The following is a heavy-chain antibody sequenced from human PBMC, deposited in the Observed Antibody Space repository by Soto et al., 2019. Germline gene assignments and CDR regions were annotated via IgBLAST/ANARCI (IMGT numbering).Heavy chain of an antibody. Sequence: PGGSLRLSCAASGFTFSIYAMSWVRQAPGKGLEWVSAISGSGGSTYYADSVKGRFTISRDNSKNTLYLQMNSLRAEDTAVYYCAKYYYYDSSRYNWFASSSQRTLVTVSS. CDR2: ISGSGGST. CDR3: AKYYYYDSSRYNWFAS. J-gene: IGHJ5*01. D-gene: IGHD3-22*01. V-gene: IGHV3-23*01. CDR1: GFTFSIYA.